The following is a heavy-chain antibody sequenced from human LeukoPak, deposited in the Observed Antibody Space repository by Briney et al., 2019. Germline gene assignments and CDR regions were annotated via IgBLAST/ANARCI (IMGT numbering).Heavy chain of an antibody. CDR3: ARMGSQRGAFDY. J-gene: IGHJ4*02. CDR1: GFTFKISA. V-gene: IGHV3-30-3*01. CDR2: ISYDGSNK. D-gene: IGHD1-26*01. Sequence: PGGSLRLSCVASGFTFKISAMAWVRQAPGKGLEWVAVISYDGSNKYYADSVKGRFTISRDNSKNTLYLQMNSLRAEDTAVYYCARMGSQRGAFDYWGQGTLVTVSS.